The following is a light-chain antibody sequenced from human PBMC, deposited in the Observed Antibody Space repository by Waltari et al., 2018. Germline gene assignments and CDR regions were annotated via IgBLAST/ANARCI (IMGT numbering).Light chain of an antibody. Sequence: DIQMTQSPSTLSASVGDRVTITCRARQSISSWLAWYQQKPGKAPKLLIYVASSLESGVPSRFSGSGSGTEFTLTISSLQPDDFATYYCQQYNSYSGFGQGTKLEIK. J-gene: IGKJ2*01. CDR2: VAS. CDR1: QSISSW. CDR3: QQYNSYSG. V-gene: IGKV1-5*01.